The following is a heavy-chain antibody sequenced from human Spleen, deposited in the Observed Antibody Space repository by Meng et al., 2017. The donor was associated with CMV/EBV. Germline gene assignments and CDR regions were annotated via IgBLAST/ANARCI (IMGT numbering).Heavy chain of an antibody. CDR1: GFTFSSYG. Sequence: GESLKISCAASGFTFSSYGMHWVRQAPGKGLEWVAVIWYDGSNKYYADSVKGRFTISRDNSKNTLYLQMNSLRAEDTAVYYCAKALVVITDYYGMDVWGQGTTVTVSS. J-gene: IGHJ6*02. CDR2: IWYDGSNK. V-gene: IGHV3-33*06. CDR3: AKALVVITDYYGMDV. D-gene: IGHD3-22*01.